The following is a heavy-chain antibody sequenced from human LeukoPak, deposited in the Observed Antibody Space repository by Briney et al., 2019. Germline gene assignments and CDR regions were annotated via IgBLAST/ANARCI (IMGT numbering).Heavy chain of an antibody. Sequence: GGSLRLSCAASGFTFSSYWMHWVRQAPGKGLVWVSRINSDGSSTSYADSVKGQFTISRDNAKNTLYLQMNSLRAEDTAVYYCARDNGLLKWYYYYSMDVWGQGTTVTVSS. V-gene: IGHV3-74*01. CDR3: ARDNGLLKWYYYYSMDV. CDR1: GFTFSSYW. CDR2: INSDGSST. J-gene: IGHJ6*02. D-gene: IGHD2-8*01.